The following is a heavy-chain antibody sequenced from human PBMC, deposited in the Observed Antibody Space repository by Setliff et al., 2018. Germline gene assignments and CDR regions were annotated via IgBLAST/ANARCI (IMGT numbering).Heavy chain of an antibody. J-gene: IGHJ6*02. CDR2: VSPIDDGKP. Sequence: GASVKVSCKSSRYTFSSYYIHWMRQAPGQGLEWMGWVSPIDDGKPGYAQKFQGRVTITWVTSISTAYMELSSLRSEDTAIYYCARGKMDVVAVAGKYCVMDVWGQGTTVTVSS. CDR1: RYTFSSYY. CDR3: ARGKMDVVAVAGKYCVMDV. V-gene: IGHV1-8*02. D-gene: IGHD6-19*01.